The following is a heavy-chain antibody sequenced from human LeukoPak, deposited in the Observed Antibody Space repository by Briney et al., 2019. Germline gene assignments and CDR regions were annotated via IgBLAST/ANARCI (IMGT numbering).Heavy chain of an antibody. V-gene: IGHV4-34*01. D-gene: IGHD4-4*01. CDR3: ARFNPDYSNYVFYYYGMDV. CDR1: GGSFSGYY. Sequence: PSEALSLTCAVYGGSFSGYYWSWIRQPPGKGLEWIGEINHGGSTNYNLSLKSRVTISVDTSKNQFSLKLSFVTAADTAVYYCARFNPDYSNYVFYYYGMDVWGQGTTVTVSS. J-gene: IGHJ6*02. CDR2: INHGGST.